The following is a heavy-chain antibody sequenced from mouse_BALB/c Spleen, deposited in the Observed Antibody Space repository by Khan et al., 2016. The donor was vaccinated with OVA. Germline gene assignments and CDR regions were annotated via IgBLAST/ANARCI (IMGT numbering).Heavy chain of an antibody. CDR2: INPHVGET. D-gene: IGHD1-1*01. Sequence: EVKLEVSGPELVKPGASVKISCKASGYSFTGYFMNWVMQSHGKSLEWIGRINPHVGETLFNPKFKGKATLTVDESSRTAHMELRSLASEDSAVYYCARVYRSDFDYWGQGTTLTVSS. V-gene: IGHV1-20*02. CDR1: GYSFTGYF. CDR3: ARVYRSDFDY. J-gene: IGHJ2*01.